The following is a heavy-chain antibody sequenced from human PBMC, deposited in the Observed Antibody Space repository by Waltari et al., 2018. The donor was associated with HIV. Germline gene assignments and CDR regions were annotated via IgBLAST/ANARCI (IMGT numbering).Heavy chain of an antibody. CDR2: VYSNGVT. CDR1: TGYITQSYY. Sequence: QLQLQESAPALVKPSDTLPLTCTVSTGYITQSYYWGWVRQSPGTGLEWIGTVYSNGVTHCTPSLESRVTMSVDTSKNQFSLTLTSVTAADTALYFCATLRTVTGTIDDWGQGILVTVSS. CDR3: ATLRTVTGTIDD. J-gene: IGHJ4*02. D-gene: IGHD4-17*01. V-gene: IGHV4-39*01.